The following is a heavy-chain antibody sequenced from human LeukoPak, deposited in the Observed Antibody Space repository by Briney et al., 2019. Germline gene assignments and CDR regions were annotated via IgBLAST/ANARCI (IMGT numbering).Heavy chain of an antibody. J-gene: IGHJ4*02. CDR1: GFTFDDYA. Sequence: GGSLRLYCAASGFTFDDYAMHWVRQAPGKGLEWVSAISWNNNKIGYADSVKGRFTISRDNAKNSLYLQMNSLRAEDTALYYCAKGMFHDSSGYYSQPFDYWGQGTLVTVSS. D-gene: IGHD3-22*01. CDR2: ISWNNNKI. V-gene: IGHV3-9*01. CDR3: AKGMFHDSSGYYSQPFDY.